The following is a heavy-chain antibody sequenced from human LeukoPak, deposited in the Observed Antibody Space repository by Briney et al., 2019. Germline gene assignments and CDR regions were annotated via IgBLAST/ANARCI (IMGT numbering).Heavy chain of an antibody. CDR3: ARDGKSMAGSFFY. CDR2: ISYDGSNK. CDR1: GFTFSSYA. D-gene: IGHD6-19*01. Sequence: GGSLRLSCAASGFTFSSYAMHWVRQAPGKGLEWVAVISYDGSNKYYADSVKGRFTISRDNSKNTLYLQMNSLRAEDTAVYYCARDGKSMAGSFFYWGQGTLVTVSS. J-gene: IGHJ4*02. V-gene: IGHV3-30-3*01.